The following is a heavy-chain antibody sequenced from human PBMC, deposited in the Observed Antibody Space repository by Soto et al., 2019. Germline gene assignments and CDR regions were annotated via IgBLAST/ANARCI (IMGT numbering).Heavy chain of an antibody. Sequence: QVQLVESGGGVVQPGRSLRLSCAASGFTFSSYAMHWVRQAPGKGLEWVAVISYDGSNKYYADSVKGRFTISRDNSKNTLYLLMNSLRAEDTAVYYCAREAGYDYVWGRSYYYYGMDVWGQGTTVTVSS. CDR2: ISYDGSNK. V-gene: IGHV3-30-3*01. D-gene: IGHD3-16*01. J-gene: IGHJ6*02. CDR3: AREAGYDYVWGRSYYYYGMDV. CDR1: GFTFSSYA.